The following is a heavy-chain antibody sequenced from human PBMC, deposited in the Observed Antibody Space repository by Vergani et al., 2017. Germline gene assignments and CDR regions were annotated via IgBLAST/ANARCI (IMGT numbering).Heavy chain of an antibody. CDR1: GFTFSSYA. V-gene: IGHV3-23*03. J-gene: IGHJ6*02. D-gene: IGHD1-7*01. CDR2: IYSGGSST. CDR3: ARDGGAGTIYYGMDV. Sequence: EVQLLESGGGLVQPGGSLRLSCAASGFTFSSYAMSWVRQAPGKGLEWVSVIYSGGSSTYYADSVKGRFTISRDNSKNTLYLQMNSLRAEDTAVYYCARDGGAGTIYYGMDVWGQGTTVTVSS.